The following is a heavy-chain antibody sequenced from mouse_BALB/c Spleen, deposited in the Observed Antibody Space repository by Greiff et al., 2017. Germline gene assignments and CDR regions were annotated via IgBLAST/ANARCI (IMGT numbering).Heavy chain of an antibody. V-gene: IGHV1S22*01. J-gene: IGHJ3*01. D-gene: IGHD1-2*01. CDR2: IYPGSGTT. CDR1: GYTFTSYW. CDR3: TRPSYITTASFAY. Sequence: LQQPGSELVRPGASVKLSCKASGYTFTSYWIHWVKQRPGQGLEWIGNIYPGSGTTNYDEKFKSKATLTVDTSSSTAYMQLSSLTSEDSAVYYCTRPSYITTASFAYWGQGTLVTVSA.